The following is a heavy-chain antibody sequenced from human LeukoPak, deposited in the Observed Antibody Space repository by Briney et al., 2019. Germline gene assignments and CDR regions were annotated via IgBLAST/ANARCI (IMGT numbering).Heavy chain of an antibody. CDR1: GGSFSGYY. CDR3: ARSDRAYYYYGMDV. CDR2: INHSGST. Sequence: PSETLSLTCAVYGGSFSGYYWSWIRQPPGKGLEWIGEINHSGSTNYNPSLKSRVTISVDTSKNQFSLKLSSVTAADTDVYYCARSDRAYYYYGMDVWGKGTTVTVSS. J-gene: IGHJ6*04. D-gene: IGHD1-14*01. V-gene: IGHV4-34*01.